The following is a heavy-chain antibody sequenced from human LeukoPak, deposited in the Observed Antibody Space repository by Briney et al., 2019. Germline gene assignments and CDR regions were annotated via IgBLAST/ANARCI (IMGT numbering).Heavy chain of an antibody. J-gene: IGHJ4*02. D-gene: IGHD3-16*02. V-gene: IGHV1-3*01. CDR1: GYTFTSYA. CDR3: ARDNRYYDYVWGSYLYFDY. Sequence: ASVKVSCKASGYTFTSYAMHWVRQAPGQRLEWMGWINAGNDNTKYSQKFQGRVTITRDTSTSTAYMELRSLRSDDTAVYYCARDNRYYDYVWGSYLYFDYWGQGTLVAVSS. CDR2: INAGNDNT.